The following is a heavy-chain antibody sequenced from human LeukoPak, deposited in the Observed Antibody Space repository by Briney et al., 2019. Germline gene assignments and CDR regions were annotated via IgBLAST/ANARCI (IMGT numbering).Heavy chain of an antibody. V-gene: IGHV1-18*01. CDR1: GFTFTSYG. D-gene: IGHD2-21*01. CDR3: ARDLTPYCGGDCYEGY. J-gene: IGHJ4*02. CDR2: ISAYNGHT. Sequence: EASVKVSCKASGFTFTSYGISWVRQAPGQGLEWMGWISAYNGHTSYAQKLQGRVTMTTDTSTSTAYMELRSLRSDDTAVYYCARDLTPYCGGDCYEGYWGQGTLVTVSS.